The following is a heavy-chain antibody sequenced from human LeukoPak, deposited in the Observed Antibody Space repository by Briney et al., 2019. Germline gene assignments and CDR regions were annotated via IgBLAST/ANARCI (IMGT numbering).Heavy chain of an antibody. Sequence: GGSLRLSCAASGITVSTNYMSWVRHAPGRGLEWVSIAFSDGRTFYADSVKGRFTTSRDSSKNTVFLQMNSLRAEDTAVYYCARGDFDYWGQGTLVTVSS. CDR2: AFSDGRT. CDR1: GITVSTNY. V-gene: IGHV3-53*01. CDR3: ARGDFDY. J-gene: IGHJ4*02.